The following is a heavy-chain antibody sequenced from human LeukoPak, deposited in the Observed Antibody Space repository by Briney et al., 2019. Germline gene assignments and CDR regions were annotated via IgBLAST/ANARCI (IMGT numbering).Heavy chain of an antibody. V-gene: IGHV3-74*01. D-gene: IGHD1-26*01. J-gene: IGHJ4*02. CDR3: AKDFVGPDNY. Sequence: GGSLRLSCAASGFTFSSYWMHWVRQAPGKGLVWVSRIDSNGRTINYADSVKGRFTISRDNANSMLYLQMNSLRAEDSAVYYCAKDFVGPDNYWGQGTLVTVSS. CDR2: IDSNGRTI. CDR1: GFTFSSYW.